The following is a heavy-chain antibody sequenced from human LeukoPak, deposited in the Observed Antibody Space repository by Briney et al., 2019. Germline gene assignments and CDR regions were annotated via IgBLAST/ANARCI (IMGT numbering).Heavy chain of an antibody. Sequence: ASVKVSCKASGYTFTSYYMHWVRQAPGQGLEWMGIINPSGGSTSYAQKFQGRVTMTRYTSTSTVYMELSSLRSEDTAVYYCARVLSGDYHRGDYWYFDLWGRGTLVTVSS. V-gene: IGHV1-46*01. J-gene: IGHJ2*01. CDR3: ARVLSGDYHRGDYWYFDL. D-gene: IGHD4-17*01. CDR1: GYTFTSYY. CDR2: INPSGGST.